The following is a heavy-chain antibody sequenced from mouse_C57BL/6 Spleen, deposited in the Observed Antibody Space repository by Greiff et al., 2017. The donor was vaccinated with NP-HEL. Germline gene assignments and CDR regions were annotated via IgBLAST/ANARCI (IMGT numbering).Heavy chain of an antibody. CDR1: GYTFTDYY. J-gene: IGHJ2*01. Sequence: EVQLQQSGPELVKPGASVKISCKASGYTFTDYYMNWVKQSHGKSLEWIGDINPNNGGTSYNQKFKGKATLTVDKSSSTAYMELRSLTSEDSAVYYCARNDYSDYWGQGTTLTVSS. CDR3: ARNDYSDY. D-gene: IGHD2-3*01. CDR2: INPNNGGT. V-gene: IGHV1-26*01.